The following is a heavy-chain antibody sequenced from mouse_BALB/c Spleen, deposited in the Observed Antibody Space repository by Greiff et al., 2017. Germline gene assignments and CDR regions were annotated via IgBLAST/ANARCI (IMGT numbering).Heavy chain of an antibody. D-gene: IGHD2-4*01. V-gene: IGHV3-2*02. CDR3: ARGRDDYDYYAMDY. CDR2: ISYSGST. J-gene: IGHJ4*01. Sequence: EVQLQQSGPGLVKPSQSLSLTCTVTGYSITSDYAWNWIRQFPGNKLEWMGYISYSGSTSYNPSLKSRISITRDTSKNQFFLQLNSVTTEDTATYYCARGRDDYDYYAMDYWGQGTSVTVSS. CDR1: GYSITSDYA.